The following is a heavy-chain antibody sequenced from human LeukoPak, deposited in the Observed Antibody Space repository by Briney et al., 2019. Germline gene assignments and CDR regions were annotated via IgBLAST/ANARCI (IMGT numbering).Heavy chain of an antibody. V-gene: IGHV1-69*13. D-gene: IGHD2-15*01. CDR1: GGTFSSYA. CDR2: IIPIFGTV. J-gene: IGHJ4*02. CDR3: ARDSCSGGCCYVYGPFDY. Sequence: GASVKVSCKASGGTFSSYAISWVGQAPGQGLEWMGGIIPIFGTVNYAQDCQGRVTITADESTGTAYMELSSLRSEDTAVYYCARDSCSGGCCYVYGPFDYWGQGTLVTVSS.